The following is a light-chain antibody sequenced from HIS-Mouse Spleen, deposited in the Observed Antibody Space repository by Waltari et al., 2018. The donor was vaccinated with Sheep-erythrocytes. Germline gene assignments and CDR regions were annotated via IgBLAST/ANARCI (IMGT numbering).Light chain of an antibody. CDR2: DAS. CDR3: QQYDNLPPLFT. J-gene: IGKJ3*01. CDR1: QDISNY. V-gene: IGKV1-33*01. Sequence: DIQMTQSPSALSASLGDRVTITCQAIQDISNYLNWYQQKPGKAPKLLIYDASNLETGVPSRFSGSGSGTDFTFTISSLQPEDIATYYCQQYDNLPPLFTFGPGTKVDIK.